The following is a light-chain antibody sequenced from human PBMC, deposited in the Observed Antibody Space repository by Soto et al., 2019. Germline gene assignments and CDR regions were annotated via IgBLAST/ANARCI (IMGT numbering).Light chain of an antibody. CDR2: DVS. V-gene: IGLV2-14*01. Sequence: QSALTQPASVSGSPGQSITISCTGTSSDVGGYNYVSWYQQHPGKAPKLMIYDVSNRPSGVSNRFSGCKSGNTASLTISGLQAEDEADYYCSSDTSSSTLGVFGGGTKLTVL. CDR1: SSDVGGYNY. J-gene: IGLJ2*01. CDR3: SSDTSSSTLGV.